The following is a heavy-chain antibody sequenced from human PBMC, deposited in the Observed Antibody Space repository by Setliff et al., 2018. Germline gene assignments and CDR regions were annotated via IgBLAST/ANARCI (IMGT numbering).Heavy chain of an antibody. CDR2: INAYNGDT. V-gene: IGHV1-18*01. Sequence: ASVKVSCKTSGYTFTNYGITWVRQAPGQGLEWMAYINAYNGDTYYAENLQVRVTVSTDTSTTTTYMELRNLRSDDTAVYYCARDADNYDTSENPIFDYWGQGTLVTVSS. J-gene: IGHJ4*02. D-gene: IGHD3-22*01. CDR1: GYTFTNYG. CDR3: ARDADNYDTSENPIFDY.